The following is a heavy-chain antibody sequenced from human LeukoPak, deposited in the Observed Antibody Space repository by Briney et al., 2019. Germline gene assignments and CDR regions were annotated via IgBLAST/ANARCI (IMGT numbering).Heavy chain of an antibody. J-gene: IGHJ4*02. CDR3: ARVQLVSRFHY. CDR1: GYSISSCYY. D-gene: IGHD6-6*01. Sequence: PSETLSLTCAVSGYSISSCYYWGWIRQPPGKGLEWIGSIYHSGSTYYNPSLKSRVTISVDTSKNQFSLKLSSVTAADTAVYYCARVQLVSRFHYWGQGTLVTVSS. V-gene: IGHV4-38-2*01. CDR2: IYHSGST.